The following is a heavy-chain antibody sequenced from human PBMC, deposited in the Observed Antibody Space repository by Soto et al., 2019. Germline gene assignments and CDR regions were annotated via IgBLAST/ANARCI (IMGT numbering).Heavy chain of an antibody. CDR3: ARDRGIIAAAGYNWFDP. D-gene: IGHD6-13*01. Sequence: ASETLSLTCAVSGYSISSGYYWGWIRQPPGKGLEWIGSIYHSGSTYYNPSLKSRVTISVDTSKNQFSLKLSSVTAADTAVYYCARDRGIIAAAGYNWFDPWGQGTLVTVSS. V-gene: IGHV4-38-2*02. CDR2: IYHSGST. J-gene: IGHJ5*02. CDR1: GYSISSGYY.